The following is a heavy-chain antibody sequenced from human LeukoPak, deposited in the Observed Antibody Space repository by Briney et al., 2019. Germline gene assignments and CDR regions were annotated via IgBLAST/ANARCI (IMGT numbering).Heavy chain of an antibody. J-gene: IGHJ4*02. CDR2: INPSGGST. CDR1: GYTFTSYY. CDR3: ARDSGTVRGAVDY. Sequence: VASVKVSCKSSGYTFTSYYMYWVRQAPGQGLEWMGIINPSGGSTSYAQKFQGRVTMTRDTSTSTVYIELSSLRSEDTAVYYCARDSGTVRGAVDYWGQGTLVNVSS. V-gene: IGHV1-46*01. D-gene: IGHD3-10*01.